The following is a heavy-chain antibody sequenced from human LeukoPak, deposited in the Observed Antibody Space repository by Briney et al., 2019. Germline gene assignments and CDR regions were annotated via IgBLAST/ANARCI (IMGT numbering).Heavy chain of an antibody. CDR1: GYTFTKSY. CDR2: INPGGDNT. V-gene: IGHV1-46*01. CDR3: ARVFPIWSGYYTEDY. J-gene: IGHJ4*02. D-gene: IGHD3-3*01. Sequence: GASVKVSCKASGYTFTKSYIHWVRQAPGQRLEWMGLINPGGDNTNYAQNFQGRVTMTSDTSARTVYMELSSLRSEDTAVYYCARVFPIWSGYYTEDYWGQGTLVTVSS.